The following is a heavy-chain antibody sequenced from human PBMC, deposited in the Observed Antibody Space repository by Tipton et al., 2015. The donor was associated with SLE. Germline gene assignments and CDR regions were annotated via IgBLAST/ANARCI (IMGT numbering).Heavy chain of an antibody. CDR1: GGSFSAYY. CDR2: IYYSGST. J-gene: IGHJ3*02. D-gene: IGHD3-3*01. V-gene: IGHV4-59*01. Sequence: TLSLTCAVYGGSFSAYYWSWIRQPPGKGLEWIGYIYYSGSTNYNPSLKSRVTISVDTSKNQFSLKLSSVTAADTAVYYCASRRITIFGVAPAAFDIWGQGTMVTVSS. CDR3: ASRRITIFGVAPAAFDI.